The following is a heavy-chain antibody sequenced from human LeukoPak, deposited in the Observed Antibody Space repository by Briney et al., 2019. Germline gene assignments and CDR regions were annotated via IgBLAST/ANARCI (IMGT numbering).Heavy chain of an antibody. V-gene: IGHV1-2*02. J-gene: IGHJ4*02. Sequence: GASVKVSCKASGYTFIAYYIHWVRQAPGQGLEWMGILNPNGGSATYAPTFQGRVTMTRDTSISTAYMELSRLRSDDTAVYYCASPRLRYFDWLYYWGQGTLVTVSS. CDR1: GYTFIAYY. CDR3: ASPRLRYFDWLYY. D-gene: IGHD3-9*01. CDR2: LNPNGGSA.